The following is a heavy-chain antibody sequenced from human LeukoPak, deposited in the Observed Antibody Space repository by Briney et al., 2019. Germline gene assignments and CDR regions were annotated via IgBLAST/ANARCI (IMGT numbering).Heavy chain of an antibody. J-gene: IGHJ4*02. CDR3: AILIAVAGPATFY. V-gene: IGHV3-23*01. CDR1: GXTFSSYA. Sequence: PGGSLRLSCAASGXTFSSYAMSWVRQAPGKGLQWVSSISGSGDSTYYADSVKGRFTISRDNSNNTLYLQMNSLRAEDTAVYYCAILIAVAGPATFYWGQGTLVTVSS. D-gene: IGHD6-19*01. CDR2: ISGSGDST.